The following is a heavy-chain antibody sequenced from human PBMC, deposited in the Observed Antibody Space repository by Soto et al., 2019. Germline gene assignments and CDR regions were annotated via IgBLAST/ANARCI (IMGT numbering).Heavy chain of an antibody. D-gene: IGHD3-16*01. CDR2: IYWDDDK. Sequence: QITLKESGPTLVKPTQTLTLTCTFSGFSLSTSGVGVGWIRQPPGKALEWLALIYWDDDKRYSPSLKSRLTITNDPPKNQGVLTMTKMDPVETVTYYCAQKGGGDRILDYWGQGTLVTVSS. J-gene: IGHJ4*02. CDR1: GFSLSTSGVG. V-gene: IGHV2-5*02. CDR3: AQKGGGDRILDY.